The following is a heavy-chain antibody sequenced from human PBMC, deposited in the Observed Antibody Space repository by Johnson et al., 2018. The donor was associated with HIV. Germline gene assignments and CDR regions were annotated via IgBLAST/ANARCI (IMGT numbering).Heavy chain of an antibody. Sequence: QVQLVESGGGVVQPGGSLRLSCAASGFTFSSYGMHWVRQAPGKGLEWVAFIRYDGRNKYFADSVKGRFTISRDNSKNTLYLQMNSLRAEDTAVYYCAKDLVVVTARGAFDIWGQGTMVTVSS. CDR1: GFTFSSYG. D-gene: IGHD2-21*02. CDR3: AKDLVVVTARGAFDI. CDR2: IRYDGRNK. V-gene: IGHV3-30*02. J-gene: IGHJ3*02.